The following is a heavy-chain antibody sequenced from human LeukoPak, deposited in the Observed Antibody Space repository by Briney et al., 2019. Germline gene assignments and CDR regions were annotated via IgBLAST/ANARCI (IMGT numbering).Heavy chain of an antibody. CDR1: GFTFSSYS. CDR3: ARDDNLGRELDY. CDR2: ISSSSSYI. V-gene: IGHV3-21*01. D-gene: IGHD1-1*01. Sequence: PGGSLRLSCAASGFTFSSYSMNWVRQAPGKGLEWVSSISSSSSYIYCADSVKGRFTISRDNAKNSLYLQMNSLRAEDTAVYYCARDDNLGRELDYWGQGTLVTVSP. J-gene: IGHJ4*02.